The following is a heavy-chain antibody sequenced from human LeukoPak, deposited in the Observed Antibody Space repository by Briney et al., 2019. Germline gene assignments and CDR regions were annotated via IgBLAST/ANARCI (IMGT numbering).Heavy chain of an antibody. CDR1: GFTFSSYA. Sequence: GGSLRLSCAASGFTFSSYAMSWVRQAPGKGLEWVSVISGSGGSTYYADSVKGRFTISRDNAKNSLYLQMNSLRAEDTALYYCAKDYNYDPYWYFDLWGRGTLVTVSS. CDR3: AKDYNYDPYWYFDL. J-gene: IGHJ2*01. CDR2: ISGSGGST. V-gene: IGHV3-23*01. D-gene: IGHD5-18*01.